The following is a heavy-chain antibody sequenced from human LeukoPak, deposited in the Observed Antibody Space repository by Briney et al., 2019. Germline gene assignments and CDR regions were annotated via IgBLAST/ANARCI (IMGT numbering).Heavy chain of an antibody. CDR1: GGTFSSYA. CDR2: IIPIFGTA. V-gene: IGHV1-69*13. J-gene: IGHJ4*02. Sequence: ASVKVSCKASGGTFSSYAISWVRQAPGQGLEWMGGIIPIFGTANYAQKFQGRVTITADESTSTAYMELSSLRSEDTAVYYCARGGDIAATGDYWGQGTLVTVSS. CDR3: ARGGDIAATGDY. D-gene: IGHD5-12*01.